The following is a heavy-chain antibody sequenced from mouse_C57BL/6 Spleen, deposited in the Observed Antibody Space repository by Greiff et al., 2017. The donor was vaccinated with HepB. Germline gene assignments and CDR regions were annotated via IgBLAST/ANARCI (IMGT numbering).Heavy chain of an antibody. V-gene: IGHV1-82*01. CDR2: IYPGDGDT. CDR3: ARRPSMVTTGRGFDY. CDR1: GYAFSSSW. D-gene: IGHD2-2*01. Sequence: QVQLQQSGPELVKPGASVKISCKASGYAFSSSWMNWVKQRPGKGLEWIGRIYPGDGDTNYNGKFKGKATLTADKSASAAYMQLSSLTSEDSAVYFCARRPSMVTTGRGFDYWGQGTTLTVSS. J-gene: IGHJ2*01.